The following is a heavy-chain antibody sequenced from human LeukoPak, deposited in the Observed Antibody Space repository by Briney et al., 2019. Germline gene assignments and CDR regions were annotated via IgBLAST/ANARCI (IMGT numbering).Heavy chain of an antibody. Sequence: SETLSLTCAVYGGSFSGYYWSWIRQPPGKGLEWIGEINHSGSTNYNPSLKSRVTISVDTSKNQFSLKLSSVTAADTAVYYCARGRITVVRGVIPKAFDIWGQGTMVTVSS. CDR1: GGSFSGYY. J-gene: IGHJ3*02. CDR2: INHSGST. CDR3: ARGRITVVRGVIPKAFDI. D-gene: IGHD3-10*01. V-gene: IGHV4-34*01.